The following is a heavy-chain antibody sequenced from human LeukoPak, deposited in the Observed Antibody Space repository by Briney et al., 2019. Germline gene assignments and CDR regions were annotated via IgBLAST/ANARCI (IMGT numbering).Heavy chain of an antibody. V-gene: IGHV3-30*02. Sequence: GGSLRLSCAASGFTFSSYGMHWVRQAPGKGLEWVAFIRYDGSNKYYADSVKGRFTISRDNSKNTLCLQMNSLRAEDTAVYYCAKDSSGWFDYWGQGTLVTVSS. CDR3: AKDSSGWFDY. J-gene: IGHJ4*02. CDR2: IRYDGSNK. D-gene: IGHD6-19*01. CDR1: GFTFSSYG.